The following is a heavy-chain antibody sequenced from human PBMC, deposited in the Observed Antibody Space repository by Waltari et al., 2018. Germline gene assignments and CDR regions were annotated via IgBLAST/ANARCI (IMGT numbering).Heavy chain of an antibody. Sequence: QVQLVESGGGVVQPGRSLRLSCAASGFTFSSYAMHWVRQAPGKGLEWVAVISYDGSNKYYADSVKGRFTISRDNSKNTLYLQMNSLRAEDTAVYYCARDRITGTDFDYWGQGTLVTVSS. J-gene: IGHJ4*02. CDR3: ARDRITGTDFDY. D-gene: IGHD1-7*01. CDR1: GFTFSSYA. CDR2: ISYDGSNK. V-gene: IGHV3-30-3*01.